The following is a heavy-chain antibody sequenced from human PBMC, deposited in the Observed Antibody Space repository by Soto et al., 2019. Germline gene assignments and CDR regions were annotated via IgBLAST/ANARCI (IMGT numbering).Heavy chain of an antibody. J-gene: IGHJ4*02. D-gene: IGHD5-12*01. Sequence: SETLSLTCTVSGASISSPYWSWIRQSPERGLEWIAYVYHTGATNYNPSLKSRVTISLDTSKGQFSLNLTSLTTADTAVYFCARGGNRYSNGASGLGGFDYCGQGSLVIVSS. V-gene: IGHV4-59*11. CDR2: VYHTGAT. CDR3: ARGGNRYSNGASGLGGFDY. CDR1: GASISSPY.